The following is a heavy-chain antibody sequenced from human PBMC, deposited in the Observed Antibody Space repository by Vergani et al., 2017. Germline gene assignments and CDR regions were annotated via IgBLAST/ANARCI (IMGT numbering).Heavy chain of an antibody. V-gene: IGHV3-23*01. CDR2: ISGSGGST. D-gene: IGHD3-3*01. CDR1: GFTFSSYA. Sequence: EVQLLESGGGLVQPGGSLRLSCAASGFTFSSYAMSWVRQAPGKGLEWVSAISGSGGSTYYADSVKGRFTISRDNSKNTLYLQMNSLRAEDTAVYYCAKERRLVLRFLEWPGYGMDVWGQGTTVTVSS. J-gene: IGHJ6*02. CDR3: AKERRLVLRFLEWPGYGMDV.